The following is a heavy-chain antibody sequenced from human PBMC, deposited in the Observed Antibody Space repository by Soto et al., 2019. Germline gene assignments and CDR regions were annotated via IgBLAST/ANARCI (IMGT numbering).Heavy chain of an antibody. CDR1: GGSISSGAYY. V-gene: IGHV4-31*03. J-gene: IGHJ4*02. CDR3: ARVVAATHNDY. CDR2: IYYSGST. D-gene: IGHD2-15*01. Sequence: QVQLQESGPGLVKPSQTLSLTCTVSGGSISSGAYYWSWIRQHPGKGLEWIGYIYYSGSTYYNPSLTSRVTISVDTSKNQCSLKLSSVTAADTAVYYCARVVAATHNDYWGQGTLVTVSS.